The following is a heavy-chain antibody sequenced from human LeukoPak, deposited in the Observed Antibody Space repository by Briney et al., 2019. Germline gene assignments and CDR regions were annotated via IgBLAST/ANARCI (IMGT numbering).Heavy chain of an antibody. Sequence: GESLKISSKGSGYSINNYWIAWVRQIPGKGLEWMGIIYPADSDIRYSPSFQGQVTISADKSISTAYLQWNSLKASDTAMYYCARQEYCSGASCYTWFDPWGQGTLVTVSS. CDR1: GYSINNYW. D-gene: IGHD2-15*01. CDR2: IYPADSDI. V-gene: IGHV5-51*01. J-gene: IGHJ5*02. CDR3: ARQEYCSGASCYTWFDP.